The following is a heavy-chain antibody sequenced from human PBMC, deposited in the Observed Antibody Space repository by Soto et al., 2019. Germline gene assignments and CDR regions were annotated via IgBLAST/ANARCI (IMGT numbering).Heavy chain of an antibody. CDR3: ARGNYDYIWGSYRYTLDAFDI. D-gene: IGHD3-16*02. Sequence: SETLSLTCAVYGRSFSGYYWSRSRQPPGKGLEWIGEINHSGSTNYNPSLKSRVTISVDTSKNQFSLKLSSVTAADTAVYYCARGNYDYIWGSYRYTLDAFDIWGQGTMVTVSS. CDR2: INHSGST. J-gene: IGHJ3*02. CDR1: GRSFSGYY. V-gene: IGHV4-34*01.